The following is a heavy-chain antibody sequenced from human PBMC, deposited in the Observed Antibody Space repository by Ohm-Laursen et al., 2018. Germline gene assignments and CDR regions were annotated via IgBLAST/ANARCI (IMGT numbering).Heavy chain of an antibody. CDR1: EYTFSSYG. CDR3: ASRSPALDY. Sequence: RSLRLSCSASEYTFSSYGMHWVRQAPGKGLEWVAVIWYDGSNKYYADSVKGRFTISRDNTKNTLYLQMNSLRAEDTALYYCASRSPALDYWGQGTPVTVSS. CDR2: IWYDGSNK. J-gene: IGHJ4*02. V-gene: IGHV3-33*08. D-gene: IGHD2-2*01.